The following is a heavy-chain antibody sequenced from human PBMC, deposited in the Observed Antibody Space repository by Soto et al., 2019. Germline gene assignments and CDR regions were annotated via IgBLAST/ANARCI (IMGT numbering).Heavy chain of an antibody. J-gene: IGHJ3*02. CDR1: GFTFSSYA. CDR3: ARGGVGGLAVDAFDI. V-gene: IGHV3-30-3*01. Sequence: PGGSLRLSCAASGFTFSSYAMHWVRQAPGKGLEWVAVISYDGSNKYYADSVKGRFTISRDNSKNTLYLQMNSLRAEDTAVYYSARGGVGGLAVDAFDIWGQGTMVTVSS. CDR2: ISYDGSNK. D-gene: IGHD1-26*01.